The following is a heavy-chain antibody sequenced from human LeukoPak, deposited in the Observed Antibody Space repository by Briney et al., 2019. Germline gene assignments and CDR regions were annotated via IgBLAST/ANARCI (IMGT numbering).Heavy chain of an antibody. CDR3: SRESGAFCPFGY. CDR2: IYYSKNT. V-gene: IGHV4-39*07. D-gene: IGHD1-26*01. CDR1: GGSISISSAY. Sequence: SETLSLTRTLPGGSISISSAYWGWIRQPPGKGLGWIGSIYYSKNTYYNPSLKSRVTISADTSKNQFSLNLTSVTAADTATYYCSRESGAFCPFGYWGQGTLVIVSS. J-gene: IGHJ4*02.